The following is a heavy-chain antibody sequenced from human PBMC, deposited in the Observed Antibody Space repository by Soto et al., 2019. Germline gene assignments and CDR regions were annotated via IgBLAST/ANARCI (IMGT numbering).Heavy chain of an antibody. J-gene: IGHJ4*02. D-gene: IGHD3-9*01. CDR3: AKSRYFDWLPN. CDR2: IWYDGSNK. CDR1: GFTFSSYG. V-gene: IGHV3-33*06. Sequence: GGSLRLSCAASGFTFSSYGMHWVRQAPGKGLEWVAVIWYDGSNKYYADSVKGRFTISRDNSKNTLYLQMNSLRAEDTAVYYCAKSRYFDWLPNWGQGTLVTVSS.